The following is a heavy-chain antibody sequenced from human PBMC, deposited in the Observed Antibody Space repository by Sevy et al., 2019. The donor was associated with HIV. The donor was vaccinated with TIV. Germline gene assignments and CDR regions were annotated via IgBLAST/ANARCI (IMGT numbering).Heavy chain of an antibody. Sequence: SETLSLTCAVYGGSFSGYYWSWIRQPPGKGLEWIGEINHSGSTNYNPSLKSRVTISVDTSKNQFSLKLSSVTAADTAVYYCARVPYYDFWSGNIIGWFDPWGQGTLVTVSS. D-gene: IGHD3-3*01. CDR2: INHSGST. V-gene: IGHV4-34*01. CDR3: ARVPYYDFWSGNIIGWFDP. J-gene: IGHJ5*02. CDR1: GGSFSGYY.